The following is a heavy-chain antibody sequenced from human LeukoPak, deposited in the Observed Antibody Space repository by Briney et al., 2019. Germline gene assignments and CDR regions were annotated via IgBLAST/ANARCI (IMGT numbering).Heavy chain of an antibody. D-gene: IGHD1-1*01. J-gene: IGHJ5*02. CDR1: GFTFSYYS. CDR2: ISSTGSYI. Sequence: NPGGSLRLSCAASGFTFSYYSMNWVRQAPGKGLEWVSSISSTGSYIYYADSVKGRFTISRDNPGNVMYLQMDSLRAEDTAVYYCTRVAQSGPTGWFDPWGQGTLVTVSS. V-gene: IGHV3-21*01. CDR3: TRVAQSGPTGWFDP.